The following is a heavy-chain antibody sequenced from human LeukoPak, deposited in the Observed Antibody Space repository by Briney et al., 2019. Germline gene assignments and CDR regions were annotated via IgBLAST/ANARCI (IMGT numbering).Heavy chain of an antibody. V-gene: IGHV3-23*01. Sequence: GGSLRLSCAASGFTFSGYAMRWVRQAPGKGLEWVSGISGSGDSTDYVNSVKGRFTISRDNSKNTLDLQMNSLRAEDTAVYYCAKSAASATTFLDYWGQGTLVTVSS. CDR1: GFTFSGYA. CDR2: ISGSGDST. J-gene: IGHJ4*02. CDR3: AKSAASATTFLDY. D-gene: IGHD4-17*01.